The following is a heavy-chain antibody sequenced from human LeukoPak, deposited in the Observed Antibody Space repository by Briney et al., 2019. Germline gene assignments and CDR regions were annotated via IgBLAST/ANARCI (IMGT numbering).Heavy chain of an antibody. Sequence: GASAKVSCKASGGTFSSYAISWVRQAPGQGLEWMGGIIPIFGTANYAQKFQGRVTITTDESTSTAYMELSRLRSEDTAVYYCARAEVVTIFGVVIKYNWFDPWGQGTLVTVSS. D-gene: IGHD3-3*01. J-gene: IGHJ5*02. CDR2: IIPIFGTA. V-gene: IGHV1-69*05. CDR1: GGTFSSYA. CDR3: ARAEVVTIFGVVIKYNWFDP.